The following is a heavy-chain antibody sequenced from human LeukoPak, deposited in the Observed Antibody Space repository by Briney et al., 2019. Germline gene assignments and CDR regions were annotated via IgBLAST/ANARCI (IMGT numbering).Heavy chain of an antibody. CDR1: GFTFSSYA. Sequence: GGSLRLSCAASGFTFSSYAMSWVRQAPGKGLEWVSAISGSGGSTYYADSVKGRFTISRDNAKNSLYLQMNSLRAEDTAVYYCARYYDFWSGYYTLDYWGQGTLVTVSS. CDR3: ARYYDFWSGYYTLDY. D-gene: IGHD3-3*01. V-gene: IGHV3-23*01. J-gene: IGHJ4*02. CDR2: ISGSGGST.